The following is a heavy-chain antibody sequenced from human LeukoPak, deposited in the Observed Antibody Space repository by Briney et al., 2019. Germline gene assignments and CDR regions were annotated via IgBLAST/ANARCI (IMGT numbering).Heavy chain of an antibody. V-gene: IGHV3-48*01. D-gene: IGHD2-2*01. J-gene: IGHJ3*02. CDR1: GFTFSSYS. CDR2: ISSSSSTI. CDR3: ASSVVPAAPIWGGNFDI. Sequence: GGPLRLSCAASGFTFSSYSMNWVRQAPGKGLEWVSYISSSSSTIYYADSVKGRFTISRDNAKNSLYLQMNSLRAEDTAVYYCASSVVPAAPIWGGNFDIRGQGTMVTVSS.